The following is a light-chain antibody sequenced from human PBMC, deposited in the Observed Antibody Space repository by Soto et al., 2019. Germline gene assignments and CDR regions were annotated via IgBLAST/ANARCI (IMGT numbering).Light chain of an antibody. V-gene: IGKV3D-20*02. CDR1: QSVSSSY. J-gene: IGKJ1*01. Sequence: ENVLTQSPGTLSLSQGERATLSCRASQSVSSSYLAWYQQRPGQAPRLLIYGASSRAAGIPDRFSGSGSGTDFTLTISRLEPEDFAVYYCQQRSNWLWTFGQGTKVDIK. CDR3: QQRSNWLWT. CDR2: GAS.